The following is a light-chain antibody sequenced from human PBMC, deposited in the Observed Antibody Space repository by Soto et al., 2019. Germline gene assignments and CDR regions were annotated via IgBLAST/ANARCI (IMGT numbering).Light chain of an antibody. CDR3: CSYTRTSNHYF. V-gene: IGLV2-14*01. J-gene: IGLJ1*01. CDR1: SSDIGGYDY. CDR2: EVR. Sequence: QSVLTQAAAVSGCPGQSITISCTGTSSDIGGYDYVSWYQQRPGKAPKLMIYEVRYRPSGVSNRFSGSKSGNTASLTISGLQAEDEADYYCCSYTRTSNHYFFGSGTKVTVL.